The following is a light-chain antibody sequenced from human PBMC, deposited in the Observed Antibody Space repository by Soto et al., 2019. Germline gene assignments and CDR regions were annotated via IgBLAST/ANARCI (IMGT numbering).Light chain of an antibody. Sequence: QSVLTQPPSVSAAPGQKVTISCSGSSSNIGNKYVSWYQQLPGTAPKLLIYDNSKRPSGIPDRFSGSKSGTSATLGITGLQTGDEADYYCGTWDSSLSAGVFGGGTKHTVL. V-gene: IGLV1-51*01. CDR1: SSNIGNKY. CDR2: DNS. J-gene: IGLJ2*01. CDR3: GTWDSSLSAGV.